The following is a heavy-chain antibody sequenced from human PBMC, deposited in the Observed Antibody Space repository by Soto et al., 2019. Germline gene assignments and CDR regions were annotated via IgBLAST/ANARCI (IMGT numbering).Heavy chain of an antibody. CDR2: INAQTGDT. V-gene: IGHV1-18*04. D-gene: IGHD5-12*01. CDR1: GSTFSNYT. CDR3: ARADSAYDCPKY. Sequence: ASVKVSCKAFGSTFSNYTFSWVRQVPGQGLEWMGWINAQTGDTNSAQKVRGRVSMTTDTATRTAYLELRSLRSDDTAIYYCARADSAYDCPKYWGLGTLVTVSS. J-gene: IGHJ4*01.